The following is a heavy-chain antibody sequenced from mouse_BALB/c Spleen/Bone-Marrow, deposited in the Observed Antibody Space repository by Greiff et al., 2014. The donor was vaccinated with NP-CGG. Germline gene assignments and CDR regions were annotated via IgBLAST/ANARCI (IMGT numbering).Heavy chain of an antibody. CDR3: ANYYGSSSY. V-gene: IGHV1S130*01. D-gene: IGHD1-1*01. CDR1: GYTFTSSW. Sequence: QVQLQQSGSVLVRPGASVKLSCKASGYTFTSSWTHWAKQRPGQGLEWIGEIHPNSGNTNYNEKFKGKATLTVDTSSSTAYVDPSSLTSEDSAVYYCANYYGSSSYWGQGTTLTVSS. J-gene: IGHJ2*01. CDR2: IHPNSGNT.